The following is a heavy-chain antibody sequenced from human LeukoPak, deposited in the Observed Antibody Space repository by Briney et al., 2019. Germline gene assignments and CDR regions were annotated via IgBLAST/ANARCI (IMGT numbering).Heavy chain of an antibody. V-gene: IGHV1-2*02. CDR3: ARGNIAAAGITDY. Sequence: GASVKVSCKASGYTFTGYYMHWVRQAPGQGLEWMGWINPNSGGTNYAQKFQGRVTMTRDTSISTAYMELSRLRSDDTAVYCCARGNIAAAGITDYWGQGTQVTVSS. D-gene: IGHD6-13*01. CDR1: GYTFTGYY. CDR2: INPNSGGT. J-gene: IGHJ4*02.